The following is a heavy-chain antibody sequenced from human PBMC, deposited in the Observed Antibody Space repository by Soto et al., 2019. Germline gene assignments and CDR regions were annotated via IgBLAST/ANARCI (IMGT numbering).Heavy chain of an antibody. D-gene: IGHD6-13*01. CDR2: IYHSGLT. J-gene: IGHJ6*02. CDR1: GGSISSSNW. Sequence: SETLSLTCAVSGGSISSSNWWNWVRQPPGKGLEWIGEIYHSGLTNYNPSLGSRVTISVDKSKNQFSLKLTSVTAADTAVYFCARVAPEEGNYYYSLDVWGQGTTVTVSS. CDR3: ARVAPEEGNYYYSLDV. V-gene: IGHV4-4*02.